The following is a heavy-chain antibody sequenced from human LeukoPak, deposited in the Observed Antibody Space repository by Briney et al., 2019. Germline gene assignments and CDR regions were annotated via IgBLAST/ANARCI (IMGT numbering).Heavy chain of an antibody. D-gene: IGHD3-10*01. V-gene: IGHV3-66*01. CDR1: GFTVSSNY. Sequence: GGSLRLSCAASGFTVSSNYMSWVRQAPGRGLEWVSVIYSGGSTYYADSVKGRFTISRDNSKNTLFLQMNSLRAGDTAVYYCARGTVTLVDYWGQGTLVTDSS. CDR2: IYSGGST. CDR3: ARGTVTLVDY. J-gene: IGHJ4*02.